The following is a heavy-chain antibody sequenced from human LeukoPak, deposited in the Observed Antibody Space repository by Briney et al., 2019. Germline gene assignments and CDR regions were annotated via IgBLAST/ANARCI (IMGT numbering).Heavy chain of an antibody. V-gene: IGHV1-69*05. CDR2: IIPIFGTA. D-gene: IGHD1-14*01. CDR3: ARDRVAGADY. CDR1: GGTFSSYA. J-gene: IGHJ4*02. Sequence: ASVSVSCKASGGTFSSYAISWVRQAPGQGLEWMGGIIPIFGTANYAQKLQGRVTMTTDTSTSTAYMELRSLTSDDTAVYYCARDRVAGADYWGQGTLVTVSS.